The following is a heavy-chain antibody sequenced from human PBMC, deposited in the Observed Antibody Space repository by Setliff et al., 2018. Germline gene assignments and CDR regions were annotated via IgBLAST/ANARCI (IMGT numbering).Heavy chain of an antibody. CDR1: GHRFTDYN. Sequence: GASVKVSCKASGHRFTDYNLHWVRQAAGQGLEWMGWINPDSGDTHSAQKFQGRVTMTRDTSINTAYMEVGSLTSDDTAVYYFAREGVDSRSSTDYRYYKDVWGKGTTVTVSS. V-gene: IGHV1-2*02. J-gene: IGHJ6*03. CDR3: AREGVDSRSSTDYRYYKDV. CDR2: INPDSGDT. D-gene: IGHD3-22*01.